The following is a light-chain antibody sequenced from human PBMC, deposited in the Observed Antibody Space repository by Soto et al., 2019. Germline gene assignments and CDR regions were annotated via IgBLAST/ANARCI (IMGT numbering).Light chain of an antibody. CDR3: NSYTNSSAVV. CDR1: RDVIGAYDY. CDR2: EVT. Sequence: SVLTQPASVSGSPGQSITISCAGTRDVIGAYDYVSWYQQHPGNAPKLLVYEVTNRPSGVSDRFSGSKSGNTASLTISGLQAEDEADYYCNSYTNSSAVVFGGGTKATVL. V-gene: IGLV2-14*01. J-gene: IGLJ2*01.